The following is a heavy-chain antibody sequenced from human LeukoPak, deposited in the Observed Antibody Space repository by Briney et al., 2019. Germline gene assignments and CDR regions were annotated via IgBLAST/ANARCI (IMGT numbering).Heavy chain of an antibody. CDR1: GYTFTSYD. V-gene: IGHV1-8*01. J-gene: IGHJ4*02. CDR3: VNSGYDFTHNYYFDY. D-gene: IGHD5-12*01. CDR2: MNPNSGNT. Sequence: GASVKVSCKASGYTFTSYDINWVRQATGQGLEWMGWMNPNSGNTGYAQKFQGRVTMTRNTSISTAYMELSRLRSEDTAVYYCVNSGYDFTHNYYFDYWGQGTLVTVSS.